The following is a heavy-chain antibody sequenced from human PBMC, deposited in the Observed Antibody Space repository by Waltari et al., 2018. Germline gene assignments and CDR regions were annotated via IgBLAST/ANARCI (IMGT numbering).Heavy chain of an antibody. V-gene: IGHV3-7*01. J-gene: IGHJ4*02. CDR2: IKQDGSEK. CDR3: ARGAWPLVITTSWDY. D-gene: IGHD3-22*01. Sequence: EVQLVESGGGLVQPGGSLRLSCAASGFTFSSYWMSWVRQAPGKGLGGVANIKQDGSEKYYVDSVKGRFTISRDNAKNSLYLQMNSLRAEDTAVYYCARGAWPLVITTSWDYWGQGTLVTVSS. CDR1: GFTFSSYW.